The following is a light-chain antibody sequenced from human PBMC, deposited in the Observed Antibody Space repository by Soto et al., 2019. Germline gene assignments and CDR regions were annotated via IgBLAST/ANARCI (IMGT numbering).Light chain of an antibody. CDR1: QSITTW. CDR3: QQLNSYPST. CDR2: DAS. J-gene: IGKJ4*01. V-gene: IGKV1-5*01. Sequence: DIQMTQSPSTLSASVGDRVVITCRASQSITTWLAWYQQKPGKAPKLLIYDASSLESGVPSRFSGSGSGTEFTLTISSLQPEDFATYYCQQLNSYPSTFGGGTKVDIK.